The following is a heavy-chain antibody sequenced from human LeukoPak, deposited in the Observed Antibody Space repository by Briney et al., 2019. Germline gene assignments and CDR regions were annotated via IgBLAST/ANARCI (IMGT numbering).Heavy chain of an antibody. J-gene: IGHJ4*02. CDR1: GFTFSSYW. Sequence: GGSLRLSCVVSGFTFSSYWMSWVRPAPGKGLEWVANIKHDGSDKYYVDSVKGRFTISRDNAKNSLYLQMNSLRAEDTAVYYCARENRWTRFDYWGQGTLVTVSS. D-gene: IGHD2-15*01. CDR3: ARENRWTRFDY. CDR2: IKHDGSDK. V-gene: IGHV3-7*04.